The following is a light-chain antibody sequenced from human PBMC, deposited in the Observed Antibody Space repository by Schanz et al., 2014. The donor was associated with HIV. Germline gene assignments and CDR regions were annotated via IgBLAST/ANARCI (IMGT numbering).Light chain of an antibody. CDR3: SSYTSSSTYV. V-gene: IGLV2-8*01. CDR2: EVS. Sequence: QSALTQPPSASGSPGQSVTISCTGTSSDVGGYNLVSWYQQHPGKAPKLMIYEVSRRPSGVPDRFSGSKSGNTASLTISGLQAEDEADYYCSSYTSSSTYVFGTGTKLTVL. CDR1: SSDVGGYNL. J-gene: IGLJ1*01.